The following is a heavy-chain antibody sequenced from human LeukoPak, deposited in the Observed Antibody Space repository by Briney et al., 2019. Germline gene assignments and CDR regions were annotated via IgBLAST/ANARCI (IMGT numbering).Heavy chain of an antibody. D-gene: IGHD3-10*01. CDR3: ARDNALASGKYWFDP. CDR2: FYHNKRT. V-gene: IGHV4-38-2*02. CDR1: GFPIRGTYY. Sequence: SETLSLTCTVSGFPIRGTYYWAWIRQPPGMGLDWIGRFYHNKRTKDNPSLNSRVTRSVDTSKNHFSLKLDSVTAADTAVYDYARDNALASGKYWFDPWGPGILVTVSS. J-gene: IGHJ5*02.